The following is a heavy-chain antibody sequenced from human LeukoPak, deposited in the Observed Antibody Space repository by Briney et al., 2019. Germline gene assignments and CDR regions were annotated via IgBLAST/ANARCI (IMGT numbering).Heavy chain of an antibody. CDR1: GGSISSGSYY. CDR2: IYTSGST. J-gene: IGHJ4*02. V-gene: IGHV4-61*02. CDR3: ARANYYGSGSKYFDY. Sequence: SETLSLTCTVSGGSISSGSYYWSWIRQPAGEGLEWIGRIYTSGSTNYNPSLKSRVTISVDTSKNQFSLKLSSVTAADTAVYYCARANYYGSGSKYFDYWGQGTLVTVSS. D-gene: IGHD3-10*01.